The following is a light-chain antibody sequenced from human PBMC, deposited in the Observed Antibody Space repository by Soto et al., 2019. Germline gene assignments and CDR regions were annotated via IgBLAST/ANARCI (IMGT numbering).Light chain of an antibody. CDR1: QSVSSY. CDR2: DAS. V-gene: IGKV3-11*01. Sequence: EIVLTQSPATLSLSPGERATLSCRASQSVSSYLAWYQQKPGQAPRLLIYDASNRATGIPARFSGSGSGTDFTLTIRILEPEDFAVYYCQQRSNWPPRTFGPGTKVDIK. CDR3: QQRSNWPPRT. J-gene: IGKJ3*01.